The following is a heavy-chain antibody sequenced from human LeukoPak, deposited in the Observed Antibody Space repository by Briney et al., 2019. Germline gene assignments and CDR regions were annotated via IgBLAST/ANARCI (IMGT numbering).Heavy chain of an antibody. Sequence: PGGSLRLSCAASGFTFSSYRMNWVRQAPGKGLEWVANIKHDGSEKYYVDSVKGQFTISRDNAKNSLYLQMNSLSVEDTAVYYCAREKFDYWGQGTLVTVSS. J-gene: IGHJ4*02. CDR3: AREKFDY. V-gene: IGHV3-7*01. CDR1: GFTFSSYR. CDR2: IKHDGSEK.